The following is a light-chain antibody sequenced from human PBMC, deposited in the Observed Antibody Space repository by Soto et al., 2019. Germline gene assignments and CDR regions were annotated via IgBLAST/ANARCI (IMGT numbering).Light chain of an antibody. CDR3: SSYTSSSTRV. CDR1: SSNIGAGYD. CDR2: GNT. V-gene: IGLV1-40*01. J-gene: IGLJ1*01. Sequence: QSVLTQPPSVSGAPGQRVTISCTGSSSNIGAGYDVHWYQQLPGRAPKLLIYGNTNRPSGVPDRFSGSKSGTSASLTISGLQAEDEADYYCSSYTSSSTRVFGTGTKLTVL.